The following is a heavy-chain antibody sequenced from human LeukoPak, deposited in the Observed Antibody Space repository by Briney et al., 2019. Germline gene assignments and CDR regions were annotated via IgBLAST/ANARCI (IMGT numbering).Heavy chain of an antibody. CDR1: GGSISSYY. Sequence: SETLSLTCTVSGGSISSYYWSWIRQPPGKGLEWIGYIYYSGSTNYNPSLKSRVTISADTSKKQFSLKLSSVTAADTAVYYCARHQGDYYGSGSCNWFDPWGQGTLVTVSS. J-gene: IGHJ5*02. CDR2: IYYSGST. CDR3: ARHQGDYYGSGSCNWFDP. D-gene: IGHD3-10*01. V-gene: IGHV4-59*08.